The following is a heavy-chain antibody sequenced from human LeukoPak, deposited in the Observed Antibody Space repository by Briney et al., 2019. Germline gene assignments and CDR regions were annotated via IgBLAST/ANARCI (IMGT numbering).Heavy chain of an antibody. CDR3: ARDPDDLDAFDI. Sequence: SETLSLTCTLSGGSISQYYWSWIRQPPGKGPEWIGYVYRSGNTNYNPSLKSRVTMSVDTSKNQFSLKLSSVTAADTAVYYCARDPDDLDAFDIWGQGTMVTVSS. D-gene: IGHD1-14*01. CDR1: GGSISQYY. CDR2: VYRSGNT. J-gene: IGHJ3*02. V-gene: IGHV4-59*12.